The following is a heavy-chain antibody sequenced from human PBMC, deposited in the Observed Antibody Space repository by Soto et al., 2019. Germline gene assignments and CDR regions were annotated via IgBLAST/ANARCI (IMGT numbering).Heavy chain of an antibody. CDR2: IYYSGRT. CDR3: VRDRYSSSGWFDP. Sequence: SETLSLTCTVTGDSINSRSYYWGWIRQPPGKGLEWIGSIYYSGRTYNNPSLRSRVSMSIDTSKDQFSLQLKSVTPEDTAVYYCVRDRYSSSGWFDPWGQGTPVTVSS. CDR1: GDSINSRSYY. D-gene: IGHD3-10*01. V-gene: IGHV4-39*02. J-gene: IGHJ5*02.